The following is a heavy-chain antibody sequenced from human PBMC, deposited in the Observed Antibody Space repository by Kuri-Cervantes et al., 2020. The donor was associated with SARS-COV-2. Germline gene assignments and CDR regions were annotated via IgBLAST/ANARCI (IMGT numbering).Heavy chain of an antibody. CDR1: GGTFSSYA. CDR3: ARTSRDGYNDYFDY. V-gene: IGHV1-69*13. D-gene: IGHD5-24*01. CDR2: IIPIFGTA. Sequence: SVKVSCKASGGTFSSYAISWVRQAPGQGLEWMGGIIPIFGTADYAQKFQGRVTITADESTSTAYMELSSLRSEDTAVYYCARTSRDGYNDYFDYWGQGTLVTVSS. J-gene: IGHJ4*02.